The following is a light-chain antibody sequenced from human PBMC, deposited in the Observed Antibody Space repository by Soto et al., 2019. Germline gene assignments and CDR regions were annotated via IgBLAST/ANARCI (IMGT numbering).Light chain of an antibody. V-gene: IGKV3-20*01. CDR1: QSVSSSY. CDR2: GAS. Sequence: EIVWTQYPGTMSLSPGERSTRSGMASQSVSSSYLAWYQQKPGQAPRLLIYGASSRATGIPDRFSGSGSGTDFPLTISRLEPEDFAVYYCQQYDNSPLTVGGGTKVEIK. J-gene: IGKJ4*01. CDR3: QQYDNSPLT.